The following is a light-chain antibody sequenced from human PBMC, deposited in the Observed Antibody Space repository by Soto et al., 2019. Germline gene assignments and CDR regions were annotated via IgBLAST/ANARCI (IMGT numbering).Light chain of an antibody. J-gene: IGKJ5*01. CDR2: SAS. Sequence: EIVMTQSPATLSVSPGERATLSCRASQSVSSNLAWHQQKPGQAPRLLIYSASIRATGTPARFSGSGSGTEFTLTISSLLSEDIAVYYCQQYDIWPITFGQGTRLEIK. CDR1: QSVSSN. V-gene: IGKV3-15*01. CDR3: QQYDIWPIT.